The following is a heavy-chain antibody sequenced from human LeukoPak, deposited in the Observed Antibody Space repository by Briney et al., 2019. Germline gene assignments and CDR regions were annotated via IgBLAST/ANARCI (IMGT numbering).Heavy chain of an antibody. CDR3: AREPYSSSWKGLIDY. J-gene: IGHJ4*02. V-gene: IGHV4-59*01. Sequence: SETLSLTCTVSGGSISSYYWSWIRQPPGKGLEWIGYIYYSGGTNYNPSLKSRVTISVDTSKNQFSLKLSSVTAADTAVYYCAREPYSSSWKGLIDYWGQGTLVTVSS. CDR1: GGSISSYY. CDR2: IYYSGGT. D-gene: IGHD6-13*01.